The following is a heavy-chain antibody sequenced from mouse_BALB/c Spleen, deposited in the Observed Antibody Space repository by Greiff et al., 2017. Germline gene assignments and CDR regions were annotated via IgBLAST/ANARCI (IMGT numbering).Heavy chain of an antibody. V-gene: IGHV3-2*02. D-gene: IGHD2-14*01. J-gene: IGHJ4*01. Sequence: EVQLVESGPGLVKPSQSLSLTCTVTGYSITSDYAWNWIRQFPGNKLEWMGYISYSGSTSYNPSLKSRISITRDTSKNQFFLQLNSVTTEDTATYYCASRFYRYDRKGSDYWGQGTSVTVSS. CDR3: ASRFYRYDRKGSDY. CDR1: GYSITSDYA. CDR2: ISYSGST.